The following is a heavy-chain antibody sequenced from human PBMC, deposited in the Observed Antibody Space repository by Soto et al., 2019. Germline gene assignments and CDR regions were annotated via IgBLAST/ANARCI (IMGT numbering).Heavy chain of an antibody. J-gene: IGHJ6*02. Sequence: GASVKVSCKASGYTFTSYGISWVRQAPGQGLDWMGWISAYNGNTNYAQELQGRVTMTTDTSTSTAYMELRSLRSDDTAVYYCARVSECSYNTYYFYYGMDVWGQGTTVTVSS. CDR2: ISAYNGNT. CDR3: ARVSECSYNTYYFYYGMDV. CDR1: GYTFTSYG. V-gene: IGHV1-18*01. D-gene: IGHD2-15*01.